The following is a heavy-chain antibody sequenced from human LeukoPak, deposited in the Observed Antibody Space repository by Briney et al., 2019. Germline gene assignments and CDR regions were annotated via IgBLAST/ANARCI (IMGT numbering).Heavy chain of an antibody. CDR1: GGSFSGYY. CDR3: ARGRSRGYFDY. V-gene: IGHV4-34*01. D-gene: IGHD6-13*01. J-gene: IGHJ4*02. Sequence: SETLSLTCAVYGGSFSGYYWSWIRQPPGKGLEWIGEINHSGSTSYNPSLKSRVTISVDTPKNQFSLKLSSVTAADTAVYYCARGRSRGYFDYWGQGTLVTVSS. CDR2: INHSGST.